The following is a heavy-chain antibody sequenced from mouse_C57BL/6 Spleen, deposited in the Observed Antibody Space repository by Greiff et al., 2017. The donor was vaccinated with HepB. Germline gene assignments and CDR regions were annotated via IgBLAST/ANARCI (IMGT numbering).Heavy chain of an antibody. D-gene: IGHD2-3*01. CDR3: ARHGELSYDGYPNYYAMDD. J-gene: IGHJ4*01. Sequence: QVQLQQSGAELVKPGASVKLSCKASGYTFTEYTIHWVKQRSGQGLEWIGWFYPGSGSIKYNEKFKDKATLTADKSSSTVYMELSRLTSEDSAVYFCARHGELSYDGYPNYYAMDDWGQGTSVTVSS. CDR2: FYPGSGSI. CDR1: GYTFTEYT. V-gene: IGHV1-62-2*01.